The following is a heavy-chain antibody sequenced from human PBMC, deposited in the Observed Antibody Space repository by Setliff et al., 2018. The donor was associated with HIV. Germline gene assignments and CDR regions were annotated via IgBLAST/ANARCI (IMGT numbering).Heavy chain of an antibody. Sequence: ASVKVSCKTSGYTFVSSHINWARQATGQGLEWMGWINPNSGDTGLAPKFQGRVTLTSNTSISTAYMQLSSLTSEDTAVYYCAREDTAPPDYYYSYMDVWGKGTTVTVSS. J-gene: IGHJ6*03. CDR1: GYTFVSSH. V-gene: IGHV1-8*02. CDR2: INPNSGDT. D-gene: IGHD5-18*01. CDR3: AREDTAPPDYYYSYMDV.